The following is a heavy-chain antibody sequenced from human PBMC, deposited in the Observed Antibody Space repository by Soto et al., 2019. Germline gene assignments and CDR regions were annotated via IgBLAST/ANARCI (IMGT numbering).Heavy chain of an antibody. CDR1: GYTFTSYD. J-gene: IGHJ6*02. V-gene: IGHV1-8*01. Sequence: ASVKVSCKASGYTFTSYDIDWVRQATGQGLEWMGWMNPNSGNTGYAQKFQGRVTMTRNTSISTAYMELSSLRSEDTAVYYCARERSGTTSGYGMDVWGQGTTVTVSS. CDR3: ARERSGTTSGYGMDV. D-gene: IGHD1-7*01. CDR2: MNPNSGNT.